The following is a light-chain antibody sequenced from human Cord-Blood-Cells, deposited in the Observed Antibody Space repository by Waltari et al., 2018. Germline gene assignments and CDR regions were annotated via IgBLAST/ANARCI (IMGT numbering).Light chain of an antibody. Sequence: QSALTQPASVSGSPGQSITISCTGPSSDVGGYNSVPWYQQHPGKAPKLMIYDVSNRPSGVSNRFSGSKSGNTASLTISGLQAEDEADYYCSSYTSSSTLVFGTGTKVTVL. V-gene: IGLV2-14*01. CDR3: SSYTSSSTLV. J-gene: IGLJ1*01. CDR2: DVS. CDR1: SSDVGGYNS.